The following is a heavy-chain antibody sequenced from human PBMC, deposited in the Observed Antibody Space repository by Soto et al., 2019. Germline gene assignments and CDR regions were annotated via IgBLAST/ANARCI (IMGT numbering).Heavy chain of an antibody. CDR3: ANYDSIDKWFDP. D-gene: IGHD3-22*01. V-gene: IGHV5-51*01. J-gene: IGHJ5*02. Sequence: PGESLKISCKGSGYSFTSYWIGWVRQMPGKGLEWMGIIYPGDSDTRYSPSFQGQVTISADKSITTAYLQWSSLKASDTTIYYCANYDSIDKWFDPWGQGTPVTVSS. CDR1: GYSFTSYW. CDR2: IYPGDSDT.